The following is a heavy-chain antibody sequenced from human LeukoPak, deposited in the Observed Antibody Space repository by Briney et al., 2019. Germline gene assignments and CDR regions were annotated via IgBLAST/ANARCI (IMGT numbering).Heavy chain of an antibody. Sequence: PSETLSLTCTVSGRSISSYYWSWIRQPPGKGLEWIGYIYYSGSTNYSPSLKSRVTISVDTSKNQFSLKLSSVTAADTAVYYCARFYYDSSGYYYGNWFDPWGQGTLVTVSS. CDR1: GRSISSYY. V-gene: IGHV4-59*01. J-gene: IGHJ5*02. D-gene: IGHD3-22*01. CDR2: IYYSGST. CDR3: ARFYYDSSGYYYGNWFDP.